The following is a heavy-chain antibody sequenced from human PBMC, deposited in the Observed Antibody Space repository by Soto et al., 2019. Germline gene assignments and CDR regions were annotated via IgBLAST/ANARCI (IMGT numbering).Heavy chain of an antibody. J-gene: IGHJ4*02. Sequence: VGSLRLSCADSGFTFSNAWMSWVRQAPGKGLEWVGRIKSKTNGGTTDYAAPVKDRFTISRDDSKNTLYLQMNSLKTEDTAVYYCTADDPINKNWGQGTLVTVSS. CDR1: GFTFSNAW. CDR2: IKSKTNGGTT. CDR3: TADDPINKN. V-gene: IGHV3-15*01.